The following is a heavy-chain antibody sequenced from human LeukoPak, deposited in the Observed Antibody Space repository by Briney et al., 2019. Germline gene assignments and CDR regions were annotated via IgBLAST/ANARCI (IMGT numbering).Heavy chain of an antibody. J-gene: IGHJ4*02. CDR1: GFTFSSYA. CDR2: ISGSGGST. Sequence: GGSLRLSCAASGFTFSSYAMSWVRQAPGKGLEWVSAISGSGGSTYYADSVKGRFTISRDNSKNTLYLQMNSLRAEDTAVYYCAKIPGDYDFWSGYPPYFDYWGQGTLVTVSS. D-gene: IGHD3-3*01. CDR3: AKIPGDYDFWSGYPPYFDY. V-gene: IGHV3-23*01.